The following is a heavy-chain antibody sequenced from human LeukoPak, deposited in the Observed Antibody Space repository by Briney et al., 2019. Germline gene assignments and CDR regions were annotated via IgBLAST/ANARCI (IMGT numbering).Heavy chain of an antibody. V-gene: IGHV3-30*04. CDR3: ASGDTAPPHFY. CDR2: ISYDGSNK. J-gene: IGHJ4*02. Sequence: RRSLRLSCAASGFTSSSYAMHWVRPAPGKGLEWVSVISYDGSNKYYADSVKGRFTISRDNSKNTLYLQTNSLRAEDTAVYYCASGDTAPPHFYWGQGTLVTVSS. D-gene: IGHD5-18*01. CDR1: GFTSSSYA.